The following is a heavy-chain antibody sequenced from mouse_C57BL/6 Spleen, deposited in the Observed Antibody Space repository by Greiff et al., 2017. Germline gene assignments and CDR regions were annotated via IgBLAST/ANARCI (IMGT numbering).Heavy chain of an antibody. CDR3: ARRYGNYVWYFDV. CDR2: IYPSDSET. CDR1: GYTFTSYW. D-gene: IGHD2-1*01. V-gene: IGHV1-61*01. Sequence: QVQLQQPGAELVRPGSSVKLSCKASGYTFTSYWMDWVKQRPGQGLEWIGNIYPSDSETHYNQKFKYKATLTVDKSSSTAYMQLSSLTSEDSAVYYCARRYGNYVWYFDVWGTGTTVTVSS. J-gene: IGHJ1*03.